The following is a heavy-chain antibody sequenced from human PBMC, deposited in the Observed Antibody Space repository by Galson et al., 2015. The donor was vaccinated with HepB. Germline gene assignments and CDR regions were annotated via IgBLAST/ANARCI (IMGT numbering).Heavy chain of an antibody. CDR1: GFTFNDYH. J-gene: IGHJ4*02. V-gene: IGHV3-21*01. CDR2: ISSGGNYI. Sequence: SLRLSCATSGFTFNDYHMIWVRHAPGKGLEWVSSISSGGNYIYYGDSVRGRFTISRDSAKNSLYLQMNDLRAEDTAVYYCARDPPLGTPFDYWGQGTLVTVSS. D-gene: IGHD7-27*01. CDR3: ARDPPLGTPFDY.